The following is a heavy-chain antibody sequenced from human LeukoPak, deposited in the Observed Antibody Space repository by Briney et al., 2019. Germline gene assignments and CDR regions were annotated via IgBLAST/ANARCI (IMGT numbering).Heavy chain of an antibody. V-gene: IGHV4-30-4*08. Sequence: SQTLSLTCTVSGGSISSGGYYWSWIRQPPGKGLEWIGYIYCSGSTYYNPSLKSRVTISVDTSKNQFSLKLSSVTAADTAVYYCARDVRGYCSGGSCYHYYYYYMDVWGKGTTVTVSS. CDR3: ARDVRGYCSGGSCYHYYYYYMDV. D-gene: IGHD2-15*01. J-gene: IGHJ6*03. CDR1: GGSISSGGYY. CDR2: IYCSGST.